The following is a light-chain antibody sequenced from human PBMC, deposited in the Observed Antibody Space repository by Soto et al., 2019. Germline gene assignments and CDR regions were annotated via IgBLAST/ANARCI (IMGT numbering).Light chain of an antibody. CDR1: QTISSW. CDR2: SAS. J-gene: IGKJ1*01. Sequence: DIQMTQSPSTLSGSVGDRVTITCRASQTISSWLAWYQQKPRNAPKLLIYSASNLQSGVPSRFSGSGSGTDFTLTISRLEPEDSAVYHCQQYGSSPTTFGQGTKVDIK. V-gene: IGKV1-5*01. CDR3: QQYGSSPTT.